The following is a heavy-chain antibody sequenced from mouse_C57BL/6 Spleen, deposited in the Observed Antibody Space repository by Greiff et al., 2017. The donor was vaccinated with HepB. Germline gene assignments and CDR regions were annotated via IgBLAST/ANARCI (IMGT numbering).Heavy chain of an antibody. Sequence: EVQLQQSGPGLVKPSQSLSLTCSVTGYSITSGYYWNWIRQFPGNKLEWMGYISYDGSNNYNPSLKNRISITRDTSKNQFFLKLNSVTTEDTATYYCASRVTAYFDYWGQGTTLTVSS. V-gene: IGHV3-6*01. CDR1: GYSITSGYY. CDR3: ASRVTAYFDY. CDR2: ISYDGSN. J-gene: IGHJ2*01. D-gene: IGHD2-2*01.